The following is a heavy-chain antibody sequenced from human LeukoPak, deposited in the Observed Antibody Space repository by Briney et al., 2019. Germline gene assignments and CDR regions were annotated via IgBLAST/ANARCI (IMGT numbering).Heavy chain of an antibody. CDR3: ARDPSEAAAFDY. J-gene: IGHJ4*02. CDR2: ISYDGSNK. V-gene: IGHV3-30*04. CDR1: GFTFSSYA. Sequence: GRSLRLSCVASGFTFSSYAMHWVRQAPGKGLEWVAVISYDGSNKYYADSVKGRFTISRDNSKNTLYLQMNSLRAEDTAVYYCARDPSEAAAFDYWGQGTLVTVSS. D-gene: IGHD6-13*01.